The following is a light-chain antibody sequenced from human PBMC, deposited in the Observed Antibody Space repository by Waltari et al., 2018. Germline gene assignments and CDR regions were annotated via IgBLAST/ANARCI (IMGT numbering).Light chain of an antibody. J-gene: IGKJ2*01. CDR3: MQATHWPYT. CDR1: QSLVFSDGNIY. Sequence: DAVMTQSPLSLPVTIRQPASIPCRSSQSLVFSDGNIYLNWFQQRPGQSPRRLIYKVSNRDSGVPDRFSGSGSGTDFTLKISRVEAEDVGGVYYCMQATHWPYTFGQGTKLEIK. CDR2: KVS. V-gene: IGKV2-30*01.